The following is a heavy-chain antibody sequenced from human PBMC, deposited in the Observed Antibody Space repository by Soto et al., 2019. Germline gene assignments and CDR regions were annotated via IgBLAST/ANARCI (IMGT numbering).Heavy chain of an antibody. CDR3: AREGYGGIAARRTGSAP. CDR2: INAGNGNT. CDR1: GDGITSDA. V-gene: IGHV1-3*01. Sequence: GTPAKVSWKACGDGITSDAMRWVRQANGQRLEWMGWINAGNGNTKYSQKFQCRVTITRETSASTAYMERSSLISEEKAVYNCAREGYGGIAARRTGSAPWVKGTLVTVS. D-gene: IGHD6-6*01. J-gene: IGHJ5*02.